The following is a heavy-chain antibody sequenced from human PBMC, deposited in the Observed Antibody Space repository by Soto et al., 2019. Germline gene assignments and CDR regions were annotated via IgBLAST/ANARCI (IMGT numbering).Heavy chain of an antibody. Sequence: QVQLVQSGAEVKKPGSSVKVSCTASGGTFSSYTVSWVRQAPGQGLEWMGGIIPIFGTTNYAQKFQGRVTITADESTSTGYMEVSSLTSEGTAVYYCSISNAYGRGDFWGPGTLVTVSS. CDR3: SISNAYGRGDF. J-gene: IGHJ4*02. CDR1: GGTFSSYT. CDR2: IIPIFGTT. V-gene: IGHV1-69*01. D-gene: IGHD4-17*01.